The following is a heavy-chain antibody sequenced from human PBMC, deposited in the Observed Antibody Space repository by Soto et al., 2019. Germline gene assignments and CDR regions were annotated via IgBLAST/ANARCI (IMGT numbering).Heavy chain of an antibody. Sequence: SETLSLTCTVSGGSISTYYWSWIRQPAGKGLEWIGRIDTSGNTNYNPSLKSRVTISVDTSKKQVSLKLSSVSAPDTARYFCAGYCSSSICPEEHYFALEVRGQGTTVTVSS. CDR1: GGSISTYY. J-gene: IGHJ6*02. V-gene: IGHV4-4*07. CDR3: AGYCSSSICPEEHYFALEV. D-gene: IGHD2-2*01. CDR2: IDTSGNT.